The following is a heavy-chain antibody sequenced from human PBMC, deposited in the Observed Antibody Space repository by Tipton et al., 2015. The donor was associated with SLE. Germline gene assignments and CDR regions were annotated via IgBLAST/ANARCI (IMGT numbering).Heavy chain of an antibody. J-gene: IGHJ4*02. CDR1: GGSVSSHS. V-gene: IGHV4-59*02. CDR2: VSFSGRT. Sequence: LRLSCTVSGGSVSSHSWSWIRQPPGEGLEWIGYVSFSGRTNYSPSLESRVTVSLDTSKNQFSLKLTSVTAADTAVYYCARGAYYFDSWGQGTLVTVSS. CDR3: ARGAYYFDS.